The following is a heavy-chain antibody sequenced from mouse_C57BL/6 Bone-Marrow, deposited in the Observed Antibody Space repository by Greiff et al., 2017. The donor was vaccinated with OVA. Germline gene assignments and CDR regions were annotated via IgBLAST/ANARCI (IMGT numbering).Heavy chain of an antibody. CDR3: ARHYYGSRGGFAY. D-gene: IGHD1-1*01. V-gene: IGHV5-6*01. CDR1: GFTFSSYG. J-gene: IGHJ3*01. CDR2: ISSGGSYT. Sequence: EVQGVESGGDLVKPGGSLKLSCAASGFTFSSYGMSWVRQTPDKRLEWVATISSGGSYTYYPDSVKGRFTISRDNAKNTLYLQMSSLKSEDTAMYYCARHYYGSRGGFAYWGQGTLVTVSA.